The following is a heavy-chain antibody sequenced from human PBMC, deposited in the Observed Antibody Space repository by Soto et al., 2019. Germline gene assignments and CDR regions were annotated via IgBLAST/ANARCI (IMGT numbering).Heavy chain of an antibody. Sequence: SETLSLTCAVAGRSISSGVYFLGWVRQQPGKGLEWIGYSFHSGSTSYNPPLKSRVIISVDRSKNQFSLKLSSVTTADTAVYYCARGDAGYYGMDVWGQGTTVTVSS. CDR2: SFHSGST. CDR3: ARGDAGYYGMDV. V-gene: IGHV4-30-2*01. CDR1: GRSISSGVYF. J-gene: IGHJ6*02.